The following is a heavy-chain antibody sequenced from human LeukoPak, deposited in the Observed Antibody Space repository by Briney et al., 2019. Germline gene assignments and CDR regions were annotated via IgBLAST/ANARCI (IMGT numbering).Heavy chain of an antibody. V-gene: IGHV3-30-3*01. Sequence: PGRSLRLSCAASGFTFSSYAMHWVRQAPGKGLEWVAVISYDGSNKYYADSVKGRFTISRDNSKNTLYLQMNSLRAEDTAVYYCARDYGSSWYEQSWFDPWGQGTLVTVSS. D-gene: IGHD6-13*01. CDR1: GFTFSSYA. CDR2: ISYDGSNK. J-gene: IGHJ5*02. CDR3: ARDYGSSWYEQSWFDP.